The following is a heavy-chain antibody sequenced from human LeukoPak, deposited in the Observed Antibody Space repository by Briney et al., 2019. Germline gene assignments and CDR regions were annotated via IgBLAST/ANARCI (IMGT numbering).Heavy chain of an antibody. Sequence: GESLKISCKGSGYSFATHWIGWVRQMPGKGLEWMGITYPGDPDTRYSPSFQGQVTISADKSINTAYLQWGSLKASDTATYYCARGGRGSCTSTSCYTNYMDVWGKGATVTVSS. CDR1: GYSFATHW. D-gene: IGHD2-2*01. J-gene: IGHJ6*03. CDR3: ARGGRGSCTSTSCYTNYMDV. V-gene: IGHV5-51*01. CDR2: TYPGDPDT.